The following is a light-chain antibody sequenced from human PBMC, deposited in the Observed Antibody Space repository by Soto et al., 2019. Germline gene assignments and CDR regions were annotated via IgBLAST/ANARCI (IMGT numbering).Light chain of an antibody. CDR3: QQSYTSWWT. V-gene: IGKV1-39*01. CDR1: QSISTH. Sequence: DIQMTQSPSSLSASVGDRVSITCRASQSISTHLSWYQQKPGKAPKLLIYAASSLQSWVPSRFTGSGSGTDFTLTISSLQPEDFATYYCQQSYTSWWTFVQGTKVEIK. J-gene: IGKJ1*01. CDR2: AAS.